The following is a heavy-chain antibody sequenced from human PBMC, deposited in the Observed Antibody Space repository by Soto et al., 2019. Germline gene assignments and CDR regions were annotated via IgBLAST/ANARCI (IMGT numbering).Heavy chain of an antibody. J-gene: IGHJ3*02. CDR2: IYPGDSET. CDR3: XXXXXXXXXXXXXLDX. V-gene: IGHV5-51*01. Sequence: EVQLVQSGAEVKKPGESLKISCQASGNDFDRHWIAWVRQTPXXXXXXIGFIYPGDSETTYSPSFQGRVTMSADKSTRTAYLQWSGXKASXXXXXXXXXXXXXXXXXXXXLDXXGQGTKVTVSA. CDR1: GNDFDRHW.